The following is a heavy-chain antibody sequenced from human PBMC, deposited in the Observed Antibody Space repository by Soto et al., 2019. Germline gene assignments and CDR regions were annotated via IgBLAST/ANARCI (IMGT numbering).Heavy chain of an antibody. CDR2: ISLYSDGT. J-gene: IGHJ5*02. V-gene: IGHV1-18*01. Sequence: ASVKVSCKTSGYTFSNYGITWARQAPGQPLEWLGWISLYSDGTSYAQKFRGRVSMTTDTSTTTAYMELRSLRSDDTAVYYCARVVPGAEAWFGPWGQGTLVTVSS. CDR1: GYTFSNYG. CDR3: ARVVPGAEAWFGP.